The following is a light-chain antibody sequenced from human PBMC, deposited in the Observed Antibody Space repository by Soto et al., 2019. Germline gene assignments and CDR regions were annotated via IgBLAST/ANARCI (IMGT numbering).Light chain of an antibody. V-gene: IGKV2-28*01. CDR3: MQALQTPWT. J-gene: IGKJ1*01. Sequence: DSVLTQSPLSLPVTPGEPASISCRSSQSLLQSNGNHYLDWYLQKPGQSPQVLIYLGSNRASGVPDRFSGSGSGTDFTLKISRVEAEDVGVYYCMQALQTPWTFGQGTKVEIK. CDR1: QSLLQSNGNHY. CDR2: LGS.